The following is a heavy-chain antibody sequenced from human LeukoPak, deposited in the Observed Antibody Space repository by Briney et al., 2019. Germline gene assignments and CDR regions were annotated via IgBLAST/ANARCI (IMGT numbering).Heavy chain of an antibody. D-gene: IGHD5-12*01. CDR3: ARGAGYGGYDWFDP. CDR2: IIPIFGTA. CDR1: GYTFTSYG. V-gene: IGHV1-69*13. J-gene: IGHJ5*02. Sequence: ASVKVSCKASGYTFTSYGISWVRQAPGQGLEWMGGIIPIFGTANYAQKFQGRVTITADESTSTAYMELSSLRSEDTAVYYCARGAGYGGYDWFDPWGQGTLVTVSS.